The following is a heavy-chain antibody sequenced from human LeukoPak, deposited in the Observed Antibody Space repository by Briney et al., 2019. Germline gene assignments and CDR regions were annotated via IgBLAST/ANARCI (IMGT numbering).Heavy chain of an antibody. CDR1: GFTFSGSA. CDR3: EVVVPAATSPGAFDI. CDR2: IRSKANSYAT. J-gene: IGHJ3*02. Sequence: GGSLRLSCAASGFTFSGSAMHWVRQASGKGLEWVGRIRSKANSYATAYAASVKGRFTISRDDSTNTAYLQMNSLKTEDTAVYYCEVVVPAATSPGAFDIWGQGTMVTVSS. D-gene: IGHD2-2*01. V-gene: IGHV3-73*01.